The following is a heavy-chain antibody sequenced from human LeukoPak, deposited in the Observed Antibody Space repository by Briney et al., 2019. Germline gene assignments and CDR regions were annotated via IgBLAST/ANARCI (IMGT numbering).Heavy chain of an antibody. CDR2: ISSSSTYI. CDR1: GFTFSGYT. Sequence: GGSLRHSCAASGFTFSGYTLNWVRQAPGKGLEWVSSISSSSTYIYYADSVTGRFTISRDNAKNSLYLQMNSLRSDDTAVYYCAAAAGIHYWGQGTLVTVSS. CDR3: AAAAGIHY. D-gene: IGHD6-13*01. J-gene: IGHJ4*02. V-gene: IGHV3-21*04.